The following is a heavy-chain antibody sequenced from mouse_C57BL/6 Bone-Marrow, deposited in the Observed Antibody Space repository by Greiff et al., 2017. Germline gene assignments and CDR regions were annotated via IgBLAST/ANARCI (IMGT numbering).Heavy chain of an antibody. CDR1: GYSITSGYY. V-gene: IGHV3-6*01. CDR3: ANPPTVVATGPYYFDY. Sequence: EVKLMESGPGLVKPSQSLSLTCSVTGYSITSGYYWNWIRQFPGNKLEWMGYISYDGSNNYNPSLKNRISITRDTSKNQFFLKLNSVTTEDTATYYCANPPTVVATGPYYFDYWGQGTTLTVSS. CDR2: ISYDGSN. D-gene: IGHD1-1*01. J-gene: IGHJ2*01.